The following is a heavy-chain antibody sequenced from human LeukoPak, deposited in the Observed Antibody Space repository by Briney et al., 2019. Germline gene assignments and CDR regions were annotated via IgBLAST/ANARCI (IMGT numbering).Heavy chain of an antibody. J-gene: IGHJ5*02. CDR3: ARDPAYYYDSSGYGAFDP. D-gene: IGHD3-22*01. CDR1: GYTFTSYA. V-gene: IGHV1-18*01. Sequence: ASVKVSCKASGYTFTSYAISWVRPAPGQGLEWMGWISVYNGNTNYAQKFKGRVTMTTDTSTSTAYMEVRSLRSDDTAVYYCARDPAYYYDSSGYGAFDPWGQGTLVTVSS. CDR2: ISVYNGNT.